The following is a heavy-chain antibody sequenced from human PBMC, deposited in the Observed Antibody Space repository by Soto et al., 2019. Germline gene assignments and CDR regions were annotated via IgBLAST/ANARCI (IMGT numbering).Heavy chain of an antibody. J-gene: IGHJ4*02. V-gene: IGHV1-2*02. D-gene: IGHD6-19*01. CDR3: ARLQIEVAGSN. CDR1: GYTFSDYY. CDR2: INANSGGT. Sequence: ASVKVSCKASGYTFSDYYMHWVGQAPGQGLEWMGWINANSGGTTYAQKFQGRVTMTRDTSTSTAYMELSRLSSDDTAIYYCARLQIEVAGSNWGQGTLVTVSS.